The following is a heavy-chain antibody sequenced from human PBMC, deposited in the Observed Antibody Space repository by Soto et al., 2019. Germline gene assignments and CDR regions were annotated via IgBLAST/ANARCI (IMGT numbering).Heavy chain of an antibody. J-gene: IGHJ4*02. CDR3: TTDRYFDWLLFLTIDY. V-gene: IGHV3-15*01. CDR2: IKSKTDGGTT. D-gene: IGHD3-9*01. CDR1: GFTFSNAW. Sequence: EVQLVESGGGLVKPGGSLRLSCAASGFTFSNAWMSWVRQAPGKGLEWVGRIKSKTDGGTTDYAAPVKGRFTISRDDSKNTLYLQVNSLKTEDTAVYYCTTDRYFDWLLFLTIDYWGQGTLVTVSS.